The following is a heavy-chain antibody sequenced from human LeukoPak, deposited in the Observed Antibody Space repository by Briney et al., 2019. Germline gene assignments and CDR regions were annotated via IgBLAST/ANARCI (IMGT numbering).Heavy chain of an antibody. CDR2: ISSSGSPI. D-gene: IGHD6-13*01. J-gene: IGHJ4*02. CDR3: ARVFLIVAAGTFDY. V-gene: IGHV3-48*04. CDR1: GFTFSSYG. Sequence: GGSLRLSCAASGFTFSSYGMHWVRQAPGKGLEWVSYISSSGSPIDYADSVKGRFTISRDNAKNSLYLQMNSLRAEDTAVYYCARVFLIVAAGTFDYWGQGTLVTVSS.